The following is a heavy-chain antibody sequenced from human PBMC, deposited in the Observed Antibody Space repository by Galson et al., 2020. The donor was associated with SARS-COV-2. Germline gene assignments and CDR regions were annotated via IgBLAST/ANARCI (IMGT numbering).Heavy chain of an antibody. CDR2: IYPGDSET. V-gene: IGHV5-51*01. CDR3: ARVPAAHADF. D-gene: IGHD6-13*01. CDR1: GYSFASYW. J-gene: IGHJ4*02. Sequence: GESLKISCQGSGYSFASYWIGWVRQMPGKGLEWMGIIYPGDSETTYSPSSQGQVTISADKSISTAYLQWSSLKASDTAMYYCARVPAAHADFWGQGTLVTVSS.